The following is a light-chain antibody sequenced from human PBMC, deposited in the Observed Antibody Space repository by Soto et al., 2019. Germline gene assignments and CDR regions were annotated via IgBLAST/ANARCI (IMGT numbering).Light chain of an antibody. CDR2: DDS. CDR3: QVWDSSSDHVV. V-gene: IGLV3-21*02. Sequence: SYELSQPPSVSLAPGQTARISCGGANIGPRKVHWYQQKPGQAPVLIVYDDSGRPSGIPERFSGSNSGNTATLTISRVEAGDEADYYCQVWDSSSDHVVFGGGTKLTVL. J-gene: IGLJ2*01. CDR1: NIGPRK.